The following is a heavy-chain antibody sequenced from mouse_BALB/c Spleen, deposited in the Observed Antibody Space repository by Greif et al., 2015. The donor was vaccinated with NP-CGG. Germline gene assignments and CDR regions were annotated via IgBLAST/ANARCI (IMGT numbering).Heavy chain of an antibody. CDR1: GFNIKDYY. Sequence: VQLQQSGAELVRSGASVKLSCTASGFNIKDYYMHWVKQRPEQGLEWIGWIDPENGDTEYAPRFQGKATMTADTSSNTAYLQLSSLTSEDTAVYYCNAEDYELTPMDYWGQGTSVTVSS. D-gene: IGHD2-4*01. J-gene: IGHJ4*01. CDR3: NAEDYELTPMDY. V-gene: IGHV14-4*02. CDR2: IDPENGDT.